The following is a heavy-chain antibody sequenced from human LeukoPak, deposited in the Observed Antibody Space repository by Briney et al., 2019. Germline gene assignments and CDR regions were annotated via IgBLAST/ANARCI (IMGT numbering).Heavy chain of an antibody. CDR3: TLIQGWGSGSYYRDF. J-gene: IGHJ4*02. Sequence: HGGSLRLSCAASGFSISNDWMSWVRQAPGKGLEWVARVKSRSAGETTDYAAPMKGRFTISRDDSKNTLYLQMNSLKTKDTAVYYCTLIQGWGSGSYYRDFWGQGTLVTVSS. CDR2: VKSRSAGETT. CDR1: GFSISNDW. D-gene: IGHD3-10*01. V-gene: IGHV3-15*01.